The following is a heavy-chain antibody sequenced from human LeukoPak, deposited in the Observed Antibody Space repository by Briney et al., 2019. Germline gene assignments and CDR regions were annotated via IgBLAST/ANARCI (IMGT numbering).Heavy chain of an antibody. Sequence: GGSLRLSCAASGFTFSSYAMSWVRQAPGKGLEWVSAISGSGGSTYYADSVKGRFTISRDNSKNTLYLQMNSLRAEDTAVYYCAKREYSSGWVYYFGYWGQGTLVTVSS. CDR3: AKREYSSGWVYYFGY. V-gene: IGHV3-23*01. CDR2: ISGSGGST. J-gene: IGHJ4*02. CDR1: GFTFSSYA. D-gene: IGHD6-19*01.